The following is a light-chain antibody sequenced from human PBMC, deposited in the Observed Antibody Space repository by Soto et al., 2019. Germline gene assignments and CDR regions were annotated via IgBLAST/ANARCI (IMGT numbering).Light chain of an antibody. V-gene: IGLV2-14*01. CDR3: SSYTTGSTLYV. CDR2: EVS. Sequence: QSALTQPASVSGSPGQSITISCTGSSNDIGAYKYVSWYQQYPGKAPKLIIFEVSNRPSGVSNRFSGSKSGNTASLTIAGLQAEDEADYHCSSYTTGSTLYVFGGVTKLTVL. CDR1: SNDIGAYKY. J-gene: IGLJ1*01.